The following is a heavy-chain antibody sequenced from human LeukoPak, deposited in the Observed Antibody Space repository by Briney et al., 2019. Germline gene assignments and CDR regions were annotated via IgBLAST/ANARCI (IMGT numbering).Heavy chain of an antibody. CDR1: GGSISSYY. J-gene: IGHJ5*02. CDR3: AREGTAGTNLNWFDP. V-gene: IGHV4-59*01. Sequence: SESLSLTCTVSGGSISSYYWSWIRQPPGKGLEWIGYISYSGRTNSNPSLKSRVTKSVDTSKNQFSLKLSSVTAADTAVYYCAREGTAGTNLNWFDPWGQGTLVTVSS. CDR2: ISYSGRT. D-gene: IGHD1-1*01.